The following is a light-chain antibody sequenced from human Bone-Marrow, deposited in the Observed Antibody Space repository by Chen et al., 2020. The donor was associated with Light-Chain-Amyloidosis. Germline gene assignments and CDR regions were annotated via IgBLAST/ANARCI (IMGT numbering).Light chain of an antibody. Sequence: QSALTQPASVSGSPGPSITLSCTGTSSDVGGYNYVSWYQQHPGKAPKLMIYEVSNRPSGVSNRFAGSKSGNTASRTISGLQAEDEADYYCSSYTSSSTLGVFGTGTKLTVL. J-gene: IGLJ1*01. CDR1: SSDVGGYNY. CDR2: EVS. CDR3: SSYTSSSTLGV. V-gene: IGLV2-14*01.